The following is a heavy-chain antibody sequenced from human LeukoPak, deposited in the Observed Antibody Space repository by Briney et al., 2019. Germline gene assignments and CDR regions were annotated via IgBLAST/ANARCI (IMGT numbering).Heavy chain of an antibody. CDR2: INHSGST. CDR3: ARGPRYGDYFDY. Sequence: PSETLSLTCAVYGGSFSGYYWSWIRQPPGKGLEWIGEINHSGSTNYNPSLKSRVTISVDTSKNQFSLKLSSVTAADTAVYYCARGPRYGDYFDYWGQGTLVTVSS. V-gene: IGHV4-34*01. J-gene: IGHJ4*02. CDR1: GGSFSGYY. D-gene: IGHD4-17*01.